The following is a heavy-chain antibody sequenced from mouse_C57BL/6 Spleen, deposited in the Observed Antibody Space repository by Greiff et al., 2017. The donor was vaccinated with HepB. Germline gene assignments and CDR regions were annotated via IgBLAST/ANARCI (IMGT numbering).Heavy chain of an antibody. CDR1: GFSLTSYG. J-gene: IGHJ4*01. V-gene: IGHV2-5*01. CDR3: AISTRVTTCAMDY. Sequence: QVQLQQSGPGLVQPSQSLSITCTVSGFSLTSYGVHWVRQSPGKGLEWLGVIWSGGSTDYNAAFMSRLSITKDNSKSQVFFKMNSLQADDTAIYYCAISTRVTTCAMDYWGQGTSVTVSS. CDR2: IWSGGST. D-gene: IGHD2-2*01.